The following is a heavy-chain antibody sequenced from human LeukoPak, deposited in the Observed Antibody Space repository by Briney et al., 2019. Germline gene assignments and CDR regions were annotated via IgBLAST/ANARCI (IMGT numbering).Heavy chain of an antibody. Sequence: PSETLSLTCAVYGGSFSGYYWSWIRQPPGKGLEWIGEINHSGSTNHNPSLKSRVTISVDTSKNQFSLKLSSVTAAATAVYYCATSRPYYYDSSVWFDPWGQGALVTVSS. D-gene: IGHD3-22*01. CDR3: ATSRPYYYDSSVWFDP. CDR2: INHSGST. J-gene: IGHJ5*02. V-gene: IGHV4-34*01. CDR1: GGSFSGYY.